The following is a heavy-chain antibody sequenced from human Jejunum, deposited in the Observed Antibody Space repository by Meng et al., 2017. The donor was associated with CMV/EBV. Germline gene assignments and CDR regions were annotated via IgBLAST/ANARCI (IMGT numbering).Heavy chain of an antibody. Sequence: QVHPLQFGTEVKKPGASVRVSCKASGYTFGSYGICWVRQAPGQGLEWMGWFVNYVDTYPAPKFQGRVTMTTDTHTNTAFMELRSLTSDDTAVYYCASGTPGRSYCDYWGQGTLVTVSS. V-gene: IGHV1-18*01. CDR2: FVNYVDT. CDR3: ASGTPGRSYCDY. CDR1: GYTFGSYG. D-gene: IGHD2-15*01. J-gene: IGHJ4*02.